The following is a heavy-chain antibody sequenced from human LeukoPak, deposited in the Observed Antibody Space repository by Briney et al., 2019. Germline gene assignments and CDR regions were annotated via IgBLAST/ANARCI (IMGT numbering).Heavy chain of an antibody. D-gene: IGHD5-18*01. V-gene: IGHV4-39*01. J-gene: IGHJ4*02. CDR3: ARHRSGYSYGSFDY. CDR2: IYYSGST. CDR1: GGSISSSSYY. Sequence: SETLSLTRTVSGGSISSSSYYWGWIRQPPGKGLEWIGSIYYSGSTYYNPSLKSRVTISVDTSKNQFSLKLSSATAADTAVYYCARHRSGYSYGSFDYWGQGTLVTVSS.